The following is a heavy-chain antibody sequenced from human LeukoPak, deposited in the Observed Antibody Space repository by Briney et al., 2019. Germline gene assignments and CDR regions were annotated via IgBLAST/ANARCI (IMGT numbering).Heavy chain of an antibody. CDR2: IYYSGST. CDR1: GGSISSSSYY. CDR3: ARDLAVGGTHDAFDI. D-gene: IGHD1-26*01. Sequence: PSETLSLTCTVSGGSISSSSYYWGWIRQPPGKGLEWIGRIYYSGSTYYNPSLKSRVTISVDTSKNQFSLKLSSVTAADTAVYYCARDLAVGGTHDAFDIWGQGTMVTVSS. J-gene: IGHJ3*02. V-gene: IGHV4-39*07.